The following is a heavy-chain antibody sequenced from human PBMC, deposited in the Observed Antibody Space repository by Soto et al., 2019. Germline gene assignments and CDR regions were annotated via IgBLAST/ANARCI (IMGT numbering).Heavy chain of an antibody. CDR2: MSGSSSTT. Sequence: VGSLSLSCAASGLTFSNYAMSWVRHSPGGGLEWVSSMSGSSSTTYYADSVRGRFTISRDRSKNTLYLQMSTLRAEDTAPYYCAKIKEIEVKRLIDFWGQGTLVTVSS. CDR3: AKIKEIEVKRLIDF. CDR1: GLTFSNYA. J-gene: IGHJ4*02. V-gene: IGHV3-23*01. D-gene: IGHD3-16*01.